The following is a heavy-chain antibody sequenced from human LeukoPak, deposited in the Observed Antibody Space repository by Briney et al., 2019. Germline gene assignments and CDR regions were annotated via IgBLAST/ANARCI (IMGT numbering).Heavy chain of an antibody. CDR3: AGLTYYYDSSGYFY. CDR2: INSNGGNT. D-gene: IGHD3-22*01. CDR1: GFTFSNYA. Sequence: PGGSLRLSCAASGFTFSNYAMHWVRQAPGKGLEYVSGINSNGGNTYYTNSVKGRFTVSRDNSKNTLYLQMGSLRVEDMAIYYCAGLTYYYDSSGYFYWGQGTLVTVSS. J-gene: IGHJ4*02. V-gene: IGHV3-64*01.